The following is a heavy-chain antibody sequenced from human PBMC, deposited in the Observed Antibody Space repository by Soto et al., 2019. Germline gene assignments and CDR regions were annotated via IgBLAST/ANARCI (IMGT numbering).Heavy chain of an antibody. V-gene: IGHV4-34*01. J-gene: IGHJ4*02. CDR3: ARGVDDWSDSMPYCFDY. Sequence: PSETLSLTCAVYGGSFSGYYWTWIRQPPGRGLEWIGEINHSGSTNYNPSLKSRVTISVDTSKNQFSLKLSSVTAADTAIYYCARGVDDWSDSMPYCFDYWGQGTLVTVSS. D-gene: IGHD1-1*01. CDR1: GGSFSGYY. CDR2: INHSGST.